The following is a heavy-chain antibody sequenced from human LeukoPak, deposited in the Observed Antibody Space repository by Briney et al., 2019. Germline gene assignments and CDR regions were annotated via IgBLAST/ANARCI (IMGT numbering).Heavy chain of an antibody. J-gene: IGHJ4*02. Sequence: SETLSLTYTVSGGSISSYYWSWIRQPPGKGLEWIGYIYYSGSTNYNPSLKSRVTISVDTSRNQFSLKLSSVTAADTAVYYCARHEDWGVIDYWGQGTLVTVSS. V-gene: IGHV4-59*08. CDR1: GGSISSYY. CDR2: IYYSGST. D-gene: IGHD3-16*02. CDR3: ARHEDWGVIDY.